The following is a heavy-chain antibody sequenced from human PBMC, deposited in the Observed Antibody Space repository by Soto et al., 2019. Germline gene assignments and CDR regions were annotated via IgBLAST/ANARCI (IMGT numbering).Heavy chain of an antibody. CDR2: INAGNGNT. CDR1: GYTFTSYG. D-gene: IGHD3-22*01. J-gene: IGHJ6*02. Sequence: QIQLMQSGAEVKKPGASVKVSCEASGYTFTSYGIHWVRQAPGQRLEWTGWINAGNGNTKYSEKLQGRVTITRDTSESTAYLELSSLRSEDTAVYSCARDPNDSSAYYHHYYYGIDVWGQGTTVTVSS. CDR3: ARDPNDSSAYYHHYYYGIDV. V-gene: IGHV1-3*01.